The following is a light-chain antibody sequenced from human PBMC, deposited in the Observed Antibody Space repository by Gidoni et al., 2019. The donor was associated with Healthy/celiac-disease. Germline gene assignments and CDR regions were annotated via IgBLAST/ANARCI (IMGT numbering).Light chain of an antibody. CDR1: QSVSSSY. J-gene: IGKJ1*01. Sequence: ENVLTQSPGTLYSSPGERATLSCRASQSVSSSYLVWYQQKPGQAPRLLIYGASSRATGIPDRFSGSGSGTDCTLTISRLEPEDFAVYYCQQYGSSSWTFGQGTKVEIK. V-gene: IGKV3-20*01. CDR3: QQYGSSSWT. CDR2: GAS.